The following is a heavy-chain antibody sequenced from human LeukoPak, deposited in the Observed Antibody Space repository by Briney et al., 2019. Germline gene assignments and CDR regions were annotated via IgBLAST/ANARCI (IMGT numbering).Heavy chain of an antibody. CDR2: IYTVGTI. V-gene: IGHV3-66*01. J-gene: IGHJ6*03. D-gene: IGHD1-26*01. CDR3: AGYGGSYPYYMDV. Sequence: GGSLRLSCAASGFSVSTNYMSWVRQAPGKGLEWVAVIYTVGTIYYADSVKGRCTISRDTSTNTVYLQLNSLRAEDTATYYCAGYGGSYPYYMDVWGKGTTVILSS. CDR1: GFSVSTNY.